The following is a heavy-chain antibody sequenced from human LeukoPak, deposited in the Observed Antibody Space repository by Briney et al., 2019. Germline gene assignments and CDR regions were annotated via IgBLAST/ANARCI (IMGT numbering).Heavy chain of an antibody. Sequence: PGGSLRLSCAASGFPFGSYSMNWVRQGPGKGLEWVSYISRGGSTIYNADSVKGRFTISRDNAKNSLYLQMNSLTDEDTAVYYCARDRGQYGSGSYYLDYWGQGTLVTVSS. D-gene: IGHD3-10*01. CDR1: GFPFGSYS. CDR2: ISRGGSTI. V-gene: IGHV3-48*02. J-gene: IGHJ4*02. CDR3: ARDRGQYGSGSYYLDY.